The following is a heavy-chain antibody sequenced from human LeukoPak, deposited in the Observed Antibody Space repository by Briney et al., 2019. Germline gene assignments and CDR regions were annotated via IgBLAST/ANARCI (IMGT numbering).Heavy chain of an antibody. J-gene: IGHJ3*02. D-gene: IGHD2-2*01. CDR1: GFTFSSYG. CDR3: ATGGIVVVPAAPLDAFDI. CDR2: IWYDGSNK. Sequence: GRSLRLSCAASGFTFSSYGMHWVRQAPGKGLEWVAVIWYDGSNKYYADSVKGRFTISRDNSKNTLYLQMNSLRAEDTAVYYCATGGIVVVPAAPLDAFDIWGQGTMVTVSS. V-gene: IGHV3-30*19.